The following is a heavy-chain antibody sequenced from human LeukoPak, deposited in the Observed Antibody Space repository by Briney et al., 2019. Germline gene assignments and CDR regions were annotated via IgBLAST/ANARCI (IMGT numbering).Heavy chain of an antibody. CDR2: IWYDGSNK. CDR3: AKDYYGSGSSGFDY. V-gene: IGHV3-30*02. J-gene: IGHJ4*02. D-gene: IGHD3-10*01. Sequence: GGSLRLSCAASGFTFSSYGMHWVRQAPGKGLEWVAFIWYDGSNKYYADSVKGRFTISRDNSKNTLYLQMNSLRAEDTAVYYCAKDYYGSGSSGFDYWGQGTLVTVSS. CDR1: GFTFSSYG.